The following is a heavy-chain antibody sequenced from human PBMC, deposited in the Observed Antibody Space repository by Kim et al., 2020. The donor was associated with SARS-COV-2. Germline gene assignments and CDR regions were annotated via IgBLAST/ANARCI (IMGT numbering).Heavy chain of an antibody. CDR3: ARTIPTYCSSTSCHLTNFDY. J-gene: IGHJ4*02. CDR1: GGSISSYY. V-gene: IGHV4-59*08. Sequence: SETLSLTCTVSGGSISSYYWSWIRQPPGKGLEWIGYIYYSGSTNYNPSLKSRVTISVDTSKNQFSLKLSSVTAADTAVYYCARTIPTYCSSTSCHLTNFDYWGQGTLVTVSS. D-gene: IGHD2-2*01. CDR2: IYYSGST.